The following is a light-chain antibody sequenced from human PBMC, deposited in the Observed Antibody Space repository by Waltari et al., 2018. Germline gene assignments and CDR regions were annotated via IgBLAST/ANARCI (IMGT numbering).Light chain of an antibody. J-gene: IGKJ4*01. V-gene: IGKV1-39*01. CDR3: QQTFMYPS. CDR1: QSVSNF. CDR2: SAS. Sequence: IQMTQSPSSLSASIGDRVTITCRASQSVSNFLNCYQQKPGGAPHLLISSASILQYGVPSRFSGSGSGTEFTLTVSSLHPEDVATYFCQQTFMYPSFGGGTRIEI.